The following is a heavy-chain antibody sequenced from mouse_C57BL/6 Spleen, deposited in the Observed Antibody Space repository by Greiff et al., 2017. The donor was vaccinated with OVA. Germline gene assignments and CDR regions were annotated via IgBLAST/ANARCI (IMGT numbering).Heavy chain of an antibody. V-gene: IGHV1-78*01. CDR3: ARLGRDYYAMDY. Sequence: VQVVESDAELVKPGASVKISCKVSGYTFTDHTIHWMKQRPEQGLEWIGYIYPRAGSTKYNEKFKGNATLTADKSSSTAYMQLNSLTSEDSAVYFCARLGRDYYAMDYWGQGTSVTVSS. J-gene: IGHJ4*01. CDR1: GYTFTDHT. CDR2: IYPRAGST. D-gene: IGHD4-1*01.